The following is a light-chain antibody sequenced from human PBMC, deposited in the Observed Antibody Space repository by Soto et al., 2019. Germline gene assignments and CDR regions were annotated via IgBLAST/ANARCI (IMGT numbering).Light chain of an antibody. J-gene: IGKJ4*01. CDR1: QSVRND. Sequence: EIVLTQSPATLSLSPGERATLSCRASQSVRNDLVWYHQKPGQAPRVLIYSASNRATGIPARFSGSGSGTDFTLTISSLEPEDFAVYYCQQRTNWPPTFGGVNKVE. CDR3: QQRTNWPPT. V-gene: IGKV3-11*01. CDR2: SAS.